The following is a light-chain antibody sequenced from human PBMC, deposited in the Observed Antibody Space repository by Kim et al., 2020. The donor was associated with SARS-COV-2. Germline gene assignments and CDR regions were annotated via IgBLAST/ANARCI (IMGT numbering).Light chain of an antibody. Sequence: SPGERATLSCRASQSVSSSYLSWYQQKPGQAPRRLIYGASSRATGIPDRFSGSGSGTDFTLTISRLEPEDFAVYYCQQYGSSPWTFGQGTKVDSK. J-gene: IGKJ1*01. CDR1: QSVSSSY. V-gene: IGKV3-20*01. CDR3: QQYGSSPWT. CDR2: GAS.